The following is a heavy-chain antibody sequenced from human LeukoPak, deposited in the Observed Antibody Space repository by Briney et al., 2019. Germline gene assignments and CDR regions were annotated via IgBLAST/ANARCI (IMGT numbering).Heavy chain of an antibody. Sequence: GASVKVSCKASGGTFSSYAISWVRQAPGQGLEWMGGIIPIFGTANYAQKFQGSVTITADESTSTAYMELSSLRSEDTAVYYCAAHASYYYDSSGYSDYWGQGTLVTVSS. CDR2: IIPIFGTA. CDR3: AAHASYYYDSSGYSDY. J-gene: IGHJ4*02. D-gene: IGHD3-22*01. CDR1: GGTFSSYA. V-gene: IGHV1-69*13.